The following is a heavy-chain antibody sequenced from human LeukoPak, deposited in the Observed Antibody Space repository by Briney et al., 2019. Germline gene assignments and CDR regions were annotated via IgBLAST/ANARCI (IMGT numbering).Heavy chain of an antibody. CDR1: GDSINSGSYY. CDR3: ARGIVVVVAATIAFDI. J-gene: IGHJ3*02. D-gene: IGHD2-15*01. CDR2: IYYSGST. Sequence: SETLSLTCTVSGDSINSGSYYWVWIRQPPGKGLEWIGSIYYSGSTYYSPSLKSRVTISVDTSKIQFSLRLSSVTAADTAVYYCARGIVVVVAATIAFDIWGQGTMVTVSS. V-gene: IGHV4-39*01.